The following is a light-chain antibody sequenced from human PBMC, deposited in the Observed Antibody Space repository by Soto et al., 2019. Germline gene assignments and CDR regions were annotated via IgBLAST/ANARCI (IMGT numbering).Light chain of an antibody. CDR2: AAS. J-gene: IGKJ5*01. CDR3: QQNYSPPPVT. CDR1: QGIAHF. V-gene: IGKV1-39*01. Sequence: DIQMTQSPSSLSASVGDRVTITCRASQGIAHFLNWYQQKPGKAPKLLIYAASSLRSGVPSRFSGSGFGTDFTLTISSLQPEDFATYYCQQNYSPPPVTFGQGTRVEIK.